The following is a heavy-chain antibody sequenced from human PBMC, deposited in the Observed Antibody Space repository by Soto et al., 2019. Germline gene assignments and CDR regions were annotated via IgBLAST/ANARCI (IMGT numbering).Heavy chain of an antibody. CDR1: GGSFSGDY. D-gene: IGHD3-10*01. CDR2: INHSGST. J-gene: IGHJ4*02. Sequence: SETLSLTCALYGGSFSGDYWSWIRQPPGKGLEWIGEINHSGSTRYNPSLKSRITMSLDTSKNQFSLRLSSVAAADTAVYYCARHLSVRGVFDFWGQGTQVTVSS. CDR3: ARHLSVRGVFDF. V-gene: IGHV4-34*10.